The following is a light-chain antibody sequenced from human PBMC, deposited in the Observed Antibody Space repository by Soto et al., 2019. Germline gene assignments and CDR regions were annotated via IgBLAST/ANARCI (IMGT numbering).Light chain of an antibody. CDR1: QDINIF. V-gene: IGKV1-9*01. CDR2: GAS. CDR3: QQLNSFPIP. Sequence: IQLTQSPSSLSASVGDRVTITCRASQDINIFLAWYQQKPGKAPKLLIYGASTLQSGVPSRFSGSGSRTDFTLTIGGLQPEDFATYYCQQLNSFPIPFGPGTKVDIK. J-gene: IGKJ3*01.